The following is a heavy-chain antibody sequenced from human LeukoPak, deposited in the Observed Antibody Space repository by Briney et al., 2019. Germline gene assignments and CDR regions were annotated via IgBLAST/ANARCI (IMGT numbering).Heavy chain of an antibody. D-gene: IGHD3-22*01. CDR3: AVGHYYHSSGYLFDS. J-gene: IGHJ4*02. CDR1: GGSISTYY. CDR2: VYYTGTT. V-gene: IGHV4-59*08. Sequence: SETLSLTCTVSGGSISTYYWSWIRQPPGKRLEWIAYVYYTGTTNYNPSLKSRITISVDTSKNQFSLKLSSVPAADTAVYYCAVGHYYHSSGYLFDSWGQGTLVTVSS.